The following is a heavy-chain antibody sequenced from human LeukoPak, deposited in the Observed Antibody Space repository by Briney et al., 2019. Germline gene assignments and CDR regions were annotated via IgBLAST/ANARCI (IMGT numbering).Heavy chain of an antibody. CDR1: GFTFSDYS. D-gene: IGHD2-15*01. Sequence: PGGSLGLSCAASGFTFSDYSVTWVRQAPGKGLEWVSYISSSSDTIYYADSVKGRFTISRDNAKNSLYLQMNSLRAEDTAVYYCALRRGGCSGGTCYQYFDYWGQGTLVTVSS. CDR2: ISSSSDTI. V-gene: IGHV3-48*01. CDR3: ALRRGGCSGGTCYQYFDY. J-gene: IGHJ4*02.